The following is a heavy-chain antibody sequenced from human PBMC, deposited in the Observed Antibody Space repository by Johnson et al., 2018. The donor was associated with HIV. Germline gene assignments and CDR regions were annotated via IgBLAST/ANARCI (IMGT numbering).Heavy chain of an antibody. Sequence: VQLVESGGGLAQPGGSLRLSCAASGFTFRNYAMSWVRQAPGKGLEWVSRIVISGYSTYYADSVKGRFTISRDNSKNTLYLQMNSLRPEDTAVYYCAKGDGYNYAFDIWGQGTMVTVSS. CDR2: IVISGYST. CDR3: AKGDGYNYAFDI. D-gene: IGHD5-24*01. J-gene: IGHJ3*02. V-gene: IGHV3-23*04. CDR1: GFTFRNYA.